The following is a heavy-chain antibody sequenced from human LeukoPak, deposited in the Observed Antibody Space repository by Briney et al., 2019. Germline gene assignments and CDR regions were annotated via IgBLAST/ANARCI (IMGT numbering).Heavy chain of an antibody. CDR3: ARLGYYYGSGSSPPHYYFDY. CDR1: GYSFTSYR. Sequence: GESLKISCKGSGYSFTSYRIGWVRQMPGKGLEWMGIIYPGDSDTRYSPSFQGQVTISADKSISTAYLQWSSLRASDTAMYYCARLGYYYGSGSSPPHYYFDYWGQGTLVTVSS. D-gene: IGHD3-10*01. V-gene: IGHV5-51*01. J-gene: IGHJ4*02. CDR2: IYPGDSDT.